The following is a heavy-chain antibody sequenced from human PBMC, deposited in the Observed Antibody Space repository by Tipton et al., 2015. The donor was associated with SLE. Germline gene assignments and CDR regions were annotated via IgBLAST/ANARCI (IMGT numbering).Heavy chain of an antibody. Sequence: SLRLSCAASGFTFSSYAMSWVRQAPGKGLEWVAVISYDGSNKYYADSVKGRFTISRDNSKNTLYLQMNSLRSEDTAVYYCAISFLYYGMDVWGQGTTVTVSS. CDR1: GFTFSSYA. CDR2: ISYDGSNK. D-gene: IGHD3-16*02. V-gene: IGHV3-30-3*01. CDR3: AISFLYYGMDV. J-gene: IGHJ6*02.